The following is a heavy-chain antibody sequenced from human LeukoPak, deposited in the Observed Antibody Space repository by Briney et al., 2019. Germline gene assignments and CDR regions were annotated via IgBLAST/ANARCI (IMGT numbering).Heavy chain of an antibody. J-gene: IGHJ3*02. Sequence: SETLSLTCTVSGGSISSGDYYWSWIRQPQGRGLEWIVYIYNNGRTYYNPSLKSRVTISVDTSKNQFSLKLSSVTAADTAVYYCNYYGSGSYYRGILDAFDIWGQGTMVTVSS. CDR1: GGSISSGDYY. D-gene: IGHD3-10*01. CDR3: NYYGSGSYYRGILDAFDI. CDR2: IYNNGRT. V-gene: IGHV4-30-4*01.